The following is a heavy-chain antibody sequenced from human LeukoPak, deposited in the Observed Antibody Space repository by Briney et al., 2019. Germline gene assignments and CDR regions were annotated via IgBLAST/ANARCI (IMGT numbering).Heavy chain of an antibody. CDR3: ASYLWFGEPYYFDY. J-gene: IGHJ4*02. V-gene: IGHV3-11*01. D-gene: IGHD3-10*01. Sequence: GGSLRLSCAASGFTFSDYYMSWIRQAPGKGLEWVSYISSSGSTIYYADSVKGRFTISRDNAKNSLYLQMNSLRAEDTAVYYCASYLWFGEPYYFDYWGQGTLVTVSS. CDR1: GFTFSDYY. CDR2: ISSSGSTI.